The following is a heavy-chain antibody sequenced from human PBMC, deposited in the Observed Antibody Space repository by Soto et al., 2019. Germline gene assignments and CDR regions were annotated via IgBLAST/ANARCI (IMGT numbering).Heavy chain of an antibody. CDR3: AHIVVAGLGYHFNY. Sequence: QITLKESGPTLVKPTQTLTLTCTFSGFSLSSTRMAVGWIRQPPGKALEWLALIYWDDDKRYSPFLKSRLTITKDPSKNQVVLTMSNMDPVDTARYYCAHIVVAGLGYHFNYWGQGTLVTVSS. V-gene: IGHV2-5*02. CDR2: IYWDDDK. J-gene: IGHJ4*02. D-gene: IGHD6-19*01. CDR1: GFSLSSTRMA.